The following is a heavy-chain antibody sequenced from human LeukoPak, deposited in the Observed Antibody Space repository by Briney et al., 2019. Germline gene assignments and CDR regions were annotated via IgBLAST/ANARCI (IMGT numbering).Heavy chain of an antibody. D-gene: IGHD3-22*01. J-gene: IGHJ3*02. CDR1: GDSISSYD. CDR3: ARSERIIMILGGAFDI. CDR2: IYYSGST. Sequence: PSETLSLTCTVSGDSISSYDWSWIRQPPGKGLEWIGYIYYSGSTNYSPSLKSRVTISVDTSKNQFSLKLSSVTAADTAVYYCARSERIIMILGGAFDIWGQGTVVTVSS. V-gene: IGHV4-59*08.